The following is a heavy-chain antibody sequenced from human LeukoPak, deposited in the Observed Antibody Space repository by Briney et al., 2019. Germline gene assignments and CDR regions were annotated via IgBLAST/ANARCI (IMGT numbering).Heavy chain of an antibody. CDR2: IITIFGTA. D-gene: IGHD2-15*01. CDR3: ARGGYCSGGSCYSFDY. CDR1: GGTFSSYA. V-gene: IGHV1-69*13. Sequence: SVKLSCTASGGTFSSYAISWVRQAPGQGPEWMGGIITIFGTANYAQKFQGRVTITADESTSTAYMELSSLRSEDTAVYYCARGGYCSGGSCYSFDYWGQGTLVTVSS. J-gene: IGHJ4*02.